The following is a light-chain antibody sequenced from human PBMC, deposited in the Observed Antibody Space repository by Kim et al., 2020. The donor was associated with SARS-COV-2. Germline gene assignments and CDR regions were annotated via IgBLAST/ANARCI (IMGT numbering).Light chain of an antibody. CDR2: DAS. Sequence: ASVGDRVTISCRASQSINTWLAWYQQKPGKAPNLLIYDASTLQREVPSRFSGSGSGTEFTLTISGLQPEDFATYYCQQYNSYSGSFGQGTKLEI. CDR3: QQYNSYSGS. CDR1: QSINTW. V-gene: IGKV1-5*01. J-gene: IGKJ2*03.